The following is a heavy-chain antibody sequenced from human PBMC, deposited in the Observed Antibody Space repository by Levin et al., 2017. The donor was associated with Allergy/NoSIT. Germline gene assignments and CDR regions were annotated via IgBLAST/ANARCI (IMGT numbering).Heavy chain of an antibody. J-gene: IGHJ3*01. D-gene: IGHD3-9*01. CDR2: ISSSSSYI. CDR3: ARDHSQTGYLT. Sequence: GESLKISCAASGFTFSSYSMNWVRQAPGKGLEWVSSISSSSSYIYYADSVKGRFTISRDNAKNSLYLQMNSLRAEDTAVYYCARDHSQTGYLTWGQGTMVTVSS. V-gene: IGHV3-21*01. CDR1: GFTFSSYS.